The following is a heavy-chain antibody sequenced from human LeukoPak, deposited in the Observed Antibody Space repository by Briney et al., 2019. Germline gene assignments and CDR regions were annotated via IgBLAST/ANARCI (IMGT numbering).Heavy chain of an antibody. D-gene: IGHD6-19*01. CDR1: GFTFSSYS. CDR3: ARDAFPARYSSGWYTSREVDY. V-gene: IGHV3-21*01. Sequence: GGSLRLSCAASGFTFSSYSMTWVRQAPGKGLEWVSSISSSSSYIYYADSVKGRFTISRDNAKNSLYLQMNSLRAEDTAVYYCARDAFPARYSSGWYTSREVDYWGQGTLVTVSS. CDR2: ISSSSSYI. J-gene: IGHJ4*02.